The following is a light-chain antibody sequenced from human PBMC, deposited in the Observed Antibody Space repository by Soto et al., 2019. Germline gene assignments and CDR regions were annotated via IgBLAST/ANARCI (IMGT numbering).Light chain of an antibody. CDR3: LQRSSYPLT. CDR2: AAS. Sequence: DIQMTQSPSSLSASVVDRVTITCRASQSISSYLNWYQQKPGKAPKLLIYAASSLQSGVPSRFSGSGSGTEFTLTISSLQPEDFATYYCLQRSSYPLTFGGGTKVDIK. V-gene: IGKV1-17*01. CDR1: QSISSY. J-gene: IGKJ4*01.